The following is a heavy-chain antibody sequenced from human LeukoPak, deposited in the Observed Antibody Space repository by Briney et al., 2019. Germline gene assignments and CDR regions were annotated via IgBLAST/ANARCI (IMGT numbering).Heavy chain of an antibody. CDR3: AKDLELVVIATYYFDY. CDR2: IWYDGSNK. Sequence: PGRSLRLSCAASGFTFSSCGVHWVRQAPGKGLEWVAVIWYDGSNKYYADSVKGRFTISRDNSKNTLYLQMNSLRAEDTAVYYCAKDLELVVIATYYFDYWGQGTLVTVSS. J-gene: IGHJ4*02. V-gene: IGHV3-33*06. CDR1: GFTFSSCG. D-gene: IGHD3-22*01.